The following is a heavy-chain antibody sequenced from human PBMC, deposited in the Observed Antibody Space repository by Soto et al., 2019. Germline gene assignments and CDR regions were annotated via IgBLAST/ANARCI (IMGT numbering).Heavy chain of an antibody. CDR3: ARVVPGAEAWFGP. V-gene: IGHV1-18*01. CDR1: GYTFSIYG. J-gene: IGHJ5*02. CDR2: ISLYSDGT. D-gene: IGHD2-2*01. Sequence: ASVKVSCKTSGYTFSIYGITWARQAPGQPLEWLGWISLYSDGTNYAQKFQGRVSMTTDASTTTAYMELRSLRSDDTAVYYCARVVPGAEAWFGPWGQGTLVTVSS.